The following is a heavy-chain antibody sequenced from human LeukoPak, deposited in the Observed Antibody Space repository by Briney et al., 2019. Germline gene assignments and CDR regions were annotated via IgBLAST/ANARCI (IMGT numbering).Heavy chain of an antibody. D-gene: IGHD2-2*01. V-gene: IGHV4-38-2*01. J-gene: IGHJ5*02. Sequence: PSETLSLTCAVSGYSIGSGYYWGWIRQPPGKGLEWIGSIYHSGSTYYNPSLKSRVTISVDTSKNQFSLKLSSVTAADTAVYYCASNPNCSSASCYVRPSYNWFDPWGQGTLVTVSS. CDR3: ASNPNCSSASCYVRPSYNWFDP. CDR1: GYSIGSGYY. CDR2: IYHSGST.